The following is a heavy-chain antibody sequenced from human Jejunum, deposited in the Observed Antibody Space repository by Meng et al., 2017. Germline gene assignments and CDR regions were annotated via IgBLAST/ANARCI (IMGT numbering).Heavy chain of an antibody. CDR1: GFTFGDYA. J-gene: IGHJ6*02. D-gene: IGHD6-6*01. V-gene: IGHV3-49*04. Sequence: GESLKISCTGSGFTFGDYAMSWVRQAPGKGLEWVGFMRSLTYGGTPEYAASVKGRFTISRDDSRSIAYLQMNSLKAEDTAVYYCTRVLRYGSSSAYYYAMDVWGQGTMVTVSS. CDR2: MRSLTYGGTP. CDR3: TRVLRYGSSSAYYYAMDV.